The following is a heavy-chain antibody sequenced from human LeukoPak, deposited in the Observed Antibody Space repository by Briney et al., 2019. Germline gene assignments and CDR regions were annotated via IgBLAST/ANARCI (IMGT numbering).Heavy chain of an antibody. V-gene: IGHV1-2*02. D-gene: IGHD2-2*01. J-gene: IGHJ5*02. CDR3: ARGMGVLVPAATWFDP. CDR1: GYTFIAYY. CDR2: INPNSGGT. Sequence: ASVKVSCKTSGYTFIAYYMHWVRQAPGQGLEWMGWINPNSGGTNYAQKFQGRVTMTRDTSISTAYMDLSRLRSDDTAVYYCARGMGVLVPAATWFDPWGQGTLVTVSS.